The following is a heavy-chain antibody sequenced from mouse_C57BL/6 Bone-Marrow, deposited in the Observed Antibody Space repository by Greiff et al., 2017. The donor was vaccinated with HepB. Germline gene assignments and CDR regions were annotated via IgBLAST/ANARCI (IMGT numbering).Heavy chain of an antibody. V-gene: IGHV3-1*01. D-gene: IGHD4-1*01. Sequence: DVQLQESGPGMVKPSQSLSLTCTVTGYSITSGYDWHWIRHFPGNKLEWMGYISYSGSTNYNPSLKSRISITHDTSKNHFFLKLNSVTTEDTATYYCARAGTWEYWYFDVWGTGTTVTVSS. CDR3: ARAGTWEYWYFDV. CDR1: GYSITSGYD. J-gene: IGHJ1*03. CDR2: ISYSGST.